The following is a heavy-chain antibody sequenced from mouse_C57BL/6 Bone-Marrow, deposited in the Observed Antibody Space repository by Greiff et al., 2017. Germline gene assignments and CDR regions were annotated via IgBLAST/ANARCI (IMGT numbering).Heavy chain of an antibody. J-gene: IGHJ3*01. CDR1: GFNIKDAY. V-gene: IGHV14-4*01. D-gene: IGHD3-1*01. CDR2: IDPANGDT. Sequence: VQLQQSGAELVRPGASVKLSCTASGFNIKDAYMHWVKQRTEQGLEWLGWIDPANGDTDYASKFPGKATIPADTSSNTAYLQLSSLTSEDTAVYYCTSVSWFADWGQGTLVTVAA. CDR3: TSVSWFAD.